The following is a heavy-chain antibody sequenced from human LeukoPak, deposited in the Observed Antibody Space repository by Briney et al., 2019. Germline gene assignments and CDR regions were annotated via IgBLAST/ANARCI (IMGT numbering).Heavy chain of an antibody. V-gene: IGHV3-66*01. CDR2: IYSGGST. D-gene: IGHD3-22*01. CDR1: GFTVSSNY. J-gene: IGHJ3*02. Sequence: GGSLRLSCAASGFTVSSNYMSWVRQAPGKGLEWVSVIYSGGSTYYADSVKGRFTISRDNSKNTLYLQMNSLRAEDTAVYYCAKEGRYYYDSSGYYAFDIWGQGTMVTVSS. CDR3: AKEGRYYYDSSGYYAFDI.